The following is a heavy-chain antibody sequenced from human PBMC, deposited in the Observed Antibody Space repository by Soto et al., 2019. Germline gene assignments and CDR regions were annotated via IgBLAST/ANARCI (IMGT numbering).Heavy chain of an antibody. D-gene: IGHD2-15*01. CDR1: GGYIRSGGYS. CDR2: IYHSGST. Sequence: SETQSLTCAVSGGYIRSGGYSWSWIRQPPGKGLEWIGYIYHSGSTYYNPSLKSRVTISVDRSKNQFSLDLTSVTATDTAVYFCARHPGYCSGGSCNGQYTLDVWGQGTTVTVSS. J-gene: IGHJ6*02. V-gene: IGHV4-30-2*01. CDR3: ARHPGYCSGGSCNGQYTLDV.